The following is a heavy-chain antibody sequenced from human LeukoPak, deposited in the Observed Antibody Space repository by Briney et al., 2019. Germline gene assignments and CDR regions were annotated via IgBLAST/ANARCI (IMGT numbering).Heavy chain of an antibody. J-gene: IGHJ5*02. CDR2: ISGSGGST. D-gene: IGHD3-9*01. CDR3: AKVLVFRWFDP. V-gene: IGHV3-23*01. Sequence: GRSLRLSCAASGFTFSSYGMHWVRQAPGKGLEWVSAISGSGGSTYYADSVKGQFTISRDNSKNTLYLQMNSLRAEDTAVYYCAKVLVFRWFDPWGQGTLVTVSS. CDR1: GFTFSSYG.